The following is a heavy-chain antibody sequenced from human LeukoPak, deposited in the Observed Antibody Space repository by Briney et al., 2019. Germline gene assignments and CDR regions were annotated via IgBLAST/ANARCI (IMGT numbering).Heavy chain of an antibody. CDR1: GFTFSSYW. Sequence: GGSPRLSCAASGFTFSSYWMHWVRQAPGKGLVWFSRIKSDGSTNYADSVKGRFTISRDNAKNTVSLQMNSLRAEDTGVYYCARAPSEIGGYYPEYFRHWGQGTLVTVSS. J-gene: IGHJ1*01. V-gene: IGHV3-74*01. CDR3: ARAPSEIGGYYPEYFRH. CDR2: IKSDGST. D-gene: IGHD3-22*01.